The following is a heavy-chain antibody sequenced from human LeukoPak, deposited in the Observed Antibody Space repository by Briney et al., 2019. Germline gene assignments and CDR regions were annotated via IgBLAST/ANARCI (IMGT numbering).Heavy chain of an antibody. V-gene: IGHV4-34*01. J-gene: IGHJ4*01. D-gene: IGHD4-17*01. Sequence: SETLSLTCAVSGGSFTGYYWSWIRQPPGKGLEWIGEINHSGRTNYNPSLKSRVTISADTSKNHFSLRLSSMTAADTAVYFCAYGGVADHLLDYWGHGTRVTVSS. CDR3: AYGGVADHLLDY. CDR1: GGSFTGYY. CDR2: INHSGRT.